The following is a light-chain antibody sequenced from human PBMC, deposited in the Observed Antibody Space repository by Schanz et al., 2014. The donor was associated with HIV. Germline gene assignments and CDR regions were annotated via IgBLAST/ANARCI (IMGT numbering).Light chain of an antibody. J-gene: IGKJ1*01. CDR1: QSVSSSY. CDR3: QQYGHSPRT. Sequence: EIVLTQSPGTLSLSPGERATLSCRASQSVSSSYLAWYQQKPGQAPRLLIYGASDRATGIPDRFSGGGSGTDFTLTISRLEPEDFAVYYCQQYGHSPRTFGQGTRVEVK. V-gene: IGKV3-20*01. CDR2: GAS.